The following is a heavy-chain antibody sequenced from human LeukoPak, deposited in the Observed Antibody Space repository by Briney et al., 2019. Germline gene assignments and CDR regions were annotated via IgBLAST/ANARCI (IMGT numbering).Heavy chain of an antibody. CDR2: IYYSGST. CDR3: AKQGGFASSAGV. Sequence: SGTLSLTCTVSGGSITSYYWSWVRQPPGKGLEWIGYIYYSGSTNYNPYLKSPVTISVNTSKNQFSLKLSSVTARDTAVYFCAKQGGFASSAGVWGKGTTVTVPS. CDR1: GGSITSYY. V-gene: IGHV4-59*08. J-gene: IGHJ6*04. D-gene: IGHD2-21*01.